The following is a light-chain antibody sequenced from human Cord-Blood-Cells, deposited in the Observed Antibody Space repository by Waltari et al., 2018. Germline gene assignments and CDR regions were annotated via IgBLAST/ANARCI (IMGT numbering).Light chain of an antibody. J-gene: IGKJ2*01. V-gene: IGKV3-11*01. CDR2: DAS. Sequence: ENVLTQYPAPLSLSPGERATLSCRASQSVSSYLAWYQQKPGQAPRLLIYDASNRATGIPARFSGSGSGTDFTLTISSLEPEDFAVYYCQQRSNPYTFGQGTKLEIK. CDR1: QSVSSY. CDR3: QQRSNPYT.